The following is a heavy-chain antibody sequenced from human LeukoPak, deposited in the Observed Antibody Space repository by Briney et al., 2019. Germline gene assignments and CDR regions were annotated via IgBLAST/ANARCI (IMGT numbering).Heavy chain of an antibody. J-gene: IGHJ5*02. Sequence: SETLSLTCAVYGGSFSGYYWSWIRQPPGKGLEWIGEINHSGSTNYNPSLKSRVTISVDTSKNQFSLKLSSVTAADTAVYYCARVLQYSSSWLNYNWFDPWGQGTLVTVSS. CDR3: ARVLQYSSSWLNYNWFDP. CDR1: GGSFSGYY. D-gene: IGHD6-13*01. V-gene: IGHV4-34*01. CDR2: INHSGST.